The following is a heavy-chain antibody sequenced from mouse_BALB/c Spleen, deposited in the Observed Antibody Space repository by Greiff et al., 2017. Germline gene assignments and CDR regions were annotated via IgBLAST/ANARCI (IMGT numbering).Heavy chain of an antibody. D-gene: IGHD1-1*01. CDR1: GFTFSSYA. V-gene: IGHV5-6-5*01. CDR3: ARGRVTTVYYFDY. Sequence: EVHLVESGGGLVKPGGSLKLSCAASGFTFSSYAMSWVRQTPEKRLEWVASISSGGSTYYPDSVKGRFTISRDNARNILYLQMSSLRSEDTAMYYCARGRVTTVYYFDYWGQGTTLTVSS. J-gene: IGHJ2*01. CDR2: ISSGGST.